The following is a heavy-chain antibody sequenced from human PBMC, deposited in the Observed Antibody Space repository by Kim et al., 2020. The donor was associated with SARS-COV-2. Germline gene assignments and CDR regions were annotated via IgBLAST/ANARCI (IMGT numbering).Heavy chain of an antibody. CDR2: ITPFNGNT. V-gene: IGHV1-45*02. CDR3: ARSRGYSGYGNYYYGMDV. Sequence: SVKVSCKTSGYTFTYRYLHWVRQAPGQALEWMGWITPFNGNTNYAQKFQDRVTITRDRSMSTAYMELSSLRSEDTAMYYCARSRGYSGYGNYYYGMDVWGQGTTVTVSS. D-gene: IGHD5-12*01. CDR1: GYTFTYRY. J-gene: IGHJ6*02.